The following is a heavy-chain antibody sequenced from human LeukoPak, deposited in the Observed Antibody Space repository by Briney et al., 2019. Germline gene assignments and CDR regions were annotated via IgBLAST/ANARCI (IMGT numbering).Heavy chain of an antibody. CDR3: ARQRVSYFDY. J-gene: IGHJ4*02. CDR2: IYTSGST. D-gene: IGHD3-10*01. V-gene: IGHV4-61*02. CDR1: GGSISSGSYY. Sequence: SQTLSLTCTVSGGSISSGSYYWSWIRQPAGKGLEWIGRIYTSGSTNYNPSLKSRVTISVDTSKNQFSLKLSSVTAADTAVYYCARQRVSYFDYWGQGTLVTVS.